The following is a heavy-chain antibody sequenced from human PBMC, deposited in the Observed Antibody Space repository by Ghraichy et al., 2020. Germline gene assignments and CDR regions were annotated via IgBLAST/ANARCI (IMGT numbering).Heavy chain of an antibody. CDR2: IRSKANTYST. V-gene: IGHV3-73*01. Sequence: GGSLSLSCAASGFTFSNSAIHWVRQASGKGLEWIGRIRSKANTYSTEYAASVKVRFTISSDDSKHTAYLQMNSLKTEDTAVFYCTRWELNGETFDIWGQGTLVTVSP. CDR1: GFTFSNSA. CDR3: TRWELNGETFDI. D-gene: IGHD1-26*01. J-gene: IGHJ3*02.